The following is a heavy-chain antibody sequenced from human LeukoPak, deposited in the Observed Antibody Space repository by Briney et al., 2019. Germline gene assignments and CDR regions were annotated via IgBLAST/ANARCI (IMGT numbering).Heavy chain of an antibody. CDR3: ARALPPYYGMDV. Sequence: ASVKVSCKASGYTFTGYYMHWVRQAPGQGLEWMGWINPNSGGTNYAQKFQGRVTMTRDTSISTAYMELSRLRSEDTAVYYCARALPPYYGMDVWGQGTTVTVSS. D-gene: IGHD1-26*01. J-gene: IGHJ6*02. CDR1: GYTFTGYY. V-gene: IGHV1-2*02. CDR2: INPNSGGT.